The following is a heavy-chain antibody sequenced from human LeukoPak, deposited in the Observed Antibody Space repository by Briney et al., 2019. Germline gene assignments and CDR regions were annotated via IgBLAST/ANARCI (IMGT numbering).Heavy chain of an antibody. CDR1: GFTFSSYE. D-gene: IGHD2-15*01. Sequence: GGSLRLSCAASGFTFSSYEMNWVRQAPGKGLEWVSYISSSGSTIYYADSAKGRFTISRDNAKNSLYLEMSSLRDEDTAVYYCARLVVAAADYWGQGTLVTVSS. CDR2: ISSSGSTI. CDR3: ARLVVAAADY. J-gene: IGHJ4*02. V-gene: IGHV3-48*03.